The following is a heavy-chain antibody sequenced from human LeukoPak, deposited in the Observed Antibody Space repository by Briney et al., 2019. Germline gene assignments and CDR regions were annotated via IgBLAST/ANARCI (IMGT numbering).Heavy chain of an antibody. CDR1: GFTFSDYY. J-gene: IGHJ4*02. CDR2: ISSSGSVK. CDR3: ARAGVVPAAVGLFDY. V-gene: IGHV3-11*01. Sequence: GGSLRLSCAASGFTFSDYYMGWIRQAPGKGLEWLSCISSSGSVKYDADSVKGRFTFSRDNAKNSLYLQMNSLRAEDTAVYYCARAGVVPAAVGLFDYWGQGTLVTVSS. D-gene: IGHD2-2*01.